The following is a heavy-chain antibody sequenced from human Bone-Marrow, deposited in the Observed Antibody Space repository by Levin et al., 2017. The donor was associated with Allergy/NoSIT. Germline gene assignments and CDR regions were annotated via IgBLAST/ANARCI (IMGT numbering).Heavy chain of an antibody. D-gene: IGHD3-22*01. CDR1: GFTFDDYG. V-gene: IGHV3-20*04. CDR3: VRRRGSSGYFPLDH. CDR2: INWNGANS. J-gene: IGHJ4*02. Sequence: GGSLRLSCAASGFTFDDYGMNWVRQLPGKGLEWVSGINWNGANSRYADSVKGRFTISRDNAENSVYLQLNNLRAEDTAVYYCVRRRGSSGYFPLDHWGQGTLVTVSS.